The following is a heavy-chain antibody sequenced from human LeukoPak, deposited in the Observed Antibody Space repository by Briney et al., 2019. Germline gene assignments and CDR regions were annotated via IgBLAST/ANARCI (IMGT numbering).Heavy chain of an antibody. D-gene: IGHD3-3*01. Sequence: PSETLSLTCTVSGGSISSYYWSWIRQPPGKGLEWIGYIYYSGSTNYNPSLKSRVTISVDTSKNQFSLKLSSLTAADTAVYYCARADYDFWSGYYRGHFDYWGQGTLVTVSS. V-gene: IGHV4-59*01. CDR2: IYYSGST. CDR1: GGSISSYY. J-gene: IGHJ4*02. CDR3: ARADYDFWSGYYRGHFDY.